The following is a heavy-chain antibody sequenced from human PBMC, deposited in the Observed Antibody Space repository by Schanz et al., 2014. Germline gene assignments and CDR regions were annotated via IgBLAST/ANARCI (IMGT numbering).Heavy chain of an antibody. D-gene: IGHD5-12*01. Sequence: QVQLVASGGGLVKPGGSLRLSCTASGFPFSDYFMAWIRQPPGRGLEWVSYIGNGGVTIYYADSVKGRFTISRDNSKNSLYLQMNSLRAEDTAVYYCARKVVATIGGYYDNWGQGTLVIVSS. J-gene: IGHJ4*02. CDR3: ARKVVATIGGYYDN. CDR2: IGNGGVTI. CDR1: GFPFSDYF. V-gene: IGHV3-11*01.